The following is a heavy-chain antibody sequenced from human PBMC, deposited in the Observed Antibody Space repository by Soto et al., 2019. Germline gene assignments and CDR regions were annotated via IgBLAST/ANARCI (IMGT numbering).Heavy chain of an antibody. Sequence: PGGSLRLSCAASGFTFDDYAMHWVRQAPGKGLEWVSGINWSSDTIGYADSVKGRFTVSRDNAKGSLLLQMSSLRAEDTAVYFCAMSNSNDLYYHFESWGQGTPVTVSS. J-gene: IGHJ4*02. CDR3: AMSNSNDLYYHFES. D-gene: IGHD3-22*01. CDR2: INWSSDTI. CDR1: GFTFDDYA. V-gene: IGHV3-9*01.